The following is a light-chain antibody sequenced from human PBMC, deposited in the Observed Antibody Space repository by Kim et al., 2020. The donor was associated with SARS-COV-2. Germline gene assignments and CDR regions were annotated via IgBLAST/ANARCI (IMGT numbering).Light chain of an antibody. CDR3: QQYNNWPPWT. CDR2: GAS. Sequence: CPGERATRSGRASQSVSSNLAWYQQKPGQAPRLLIYGASTRATGIPARFSGSGSGTEFTLTISSLQSEDFAVYYCQQYNNWPPWTFGQGTKVDIK. CDR1: QSVSSN. V-gene: IGKV3-15*01. J-gene: IGKJ1*01.